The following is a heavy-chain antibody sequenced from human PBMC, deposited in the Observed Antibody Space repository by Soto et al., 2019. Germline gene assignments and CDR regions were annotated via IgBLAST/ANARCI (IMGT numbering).Heavy chain of an antibody. CDR1: GGTFSSYR. D-gene: IGHD3-3*01. Sequence: SAKLSCKASGGTFSSYRVNCVRQAPGQGLEWVGGIVPMYRTSDYAQKFQGRVTITADESARTSYMELRRLNCQNTAVYYCMRYYGEELIGSWGKGNMVTVSA. CDR3: MRYYGEELIGS. J-gene: IGHJ4*02. CDR2: IVPMYRTS. V-gene: IGHV1-69*13.